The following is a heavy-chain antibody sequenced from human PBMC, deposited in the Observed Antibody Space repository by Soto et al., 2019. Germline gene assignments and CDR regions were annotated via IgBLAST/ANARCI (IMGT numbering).Heavy chain of an antibody. Sequence: QVQLVQSGAEVKKPGASVKVSCKASGYTFTSYGISWVQQAPGQGLEWMGWISAYNGNTNYAQKLQGRVTMTTDTSTSTGYMELRSVTSDDTAVYYWVRGSNDIDYWSQGTLVSVSA. J-gene: IGHJ4*02. CDR1: GYTFTSYG. CDR2: ISAYNGNT. V-gene: IGHV1-18*01. CDR3: VRGSNDIDY. D-gene: IGHD1-1*01.